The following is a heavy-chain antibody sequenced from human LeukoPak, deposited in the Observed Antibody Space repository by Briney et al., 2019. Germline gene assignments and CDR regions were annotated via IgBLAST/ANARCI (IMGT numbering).Heavy chain of an antibody. CDR2: ISWNSGSI. CDR3: AKEGHDY. CDR1: GFTFDDYA. J-gene: IGHJ4*02. Sequence: GRSLRLSCAASGFTFDDYAMHWVRQGPGKGLEWVSGISWNSGSIGYADSVKGRFTISRDNSKNTLYLQMNSLRAEDTAVYYCAKEGHDYWGQGTLVTVSS. V-gene: IGHV3-9*01.